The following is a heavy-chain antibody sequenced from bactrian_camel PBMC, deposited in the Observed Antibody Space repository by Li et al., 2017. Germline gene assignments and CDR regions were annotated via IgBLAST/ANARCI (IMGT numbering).Heavy chain of an antibody. CDR2: VYYGEGST. V-gene: IGHV3S25*01. CDR1: GWPYTAAC. J-gene: IGHJ4*01. D-gene: IGHD1*01. Sequence: QLVESGGGSVQTGGSLKLSCIASGWPYTAACLAWFRQAPGKEREKVASVYYGEGSTYYSDSVKSRFTISQDAAKNSIDLQMNSLKPDDTAVYYCAATGQMLSVAGCRSQGTQVTVS.